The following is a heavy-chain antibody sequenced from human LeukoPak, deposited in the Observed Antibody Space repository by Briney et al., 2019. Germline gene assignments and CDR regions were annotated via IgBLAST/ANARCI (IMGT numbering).Heavy chain of an antibody. V-gene: IGHV5-51*01. Sequence: GEPLKISCKGSGYSFTSYWIGWLRQMPGIGLEWVGSIFPGDSDTSYSPSFQGRVPISADTSITPAYLQWSGLKASDPARYFCATLGVVAALTGGGFYYIVYRGQGNLGTVSS. J-gene: IGHJ4*02. CDR2: IFPGDSDT. D-gene: IGHD2-15*01. CDR3: ATLGVVAALTGGGFYYIVY. CDR1: GYSFTSYW.